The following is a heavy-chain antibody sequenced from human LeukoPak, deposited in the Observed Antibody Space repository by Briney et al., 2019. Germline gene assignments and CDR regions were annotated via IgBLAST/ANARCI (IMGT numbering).Heavy chain of an antibody. J-gene: IGHJ5*02. CDR3: ARGDGEAASLWENWFDP. CDR1: GYTFTKYY. Sequence: ASVKVSCKASGYTFTKYYIHWVRQGPGQGLEWMGIINPSGGRTSYAQKFQGRVTMTRDMSTSTVYMELSSLRSEDTAVYYCARGDGEAASLWENWFDPWGQGTLVTVSS. CDR2: INPSGGRT. V-gene: IGHV1-46*01. D-gene: IGHD6-13*01.